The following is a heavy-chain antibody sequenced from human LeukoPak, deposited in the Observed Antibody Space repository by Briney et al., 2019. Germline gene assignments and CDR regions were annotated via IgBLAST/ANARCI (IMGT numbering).Heavy chain of an antibody. V-gene: IGHV1-46*01. CDR2: INPSSGST. D-gene: IGHD3-22*01. Sequence: GASVKVSCKASGYTLTSYYMHWVRQAPGQGLEWVGIINPSSGSTSYAQKFQGRVTMTSDTSTSTVYMELSSLRSDDTAVYYCAKIQSYYDSSGYYNYYFDYWGQGTLVTVSS. CDR3: AKIQSYYDSSGYYNYYFDY. CDR1: GYTLTSYY. J-gene: IGHJ4*02.